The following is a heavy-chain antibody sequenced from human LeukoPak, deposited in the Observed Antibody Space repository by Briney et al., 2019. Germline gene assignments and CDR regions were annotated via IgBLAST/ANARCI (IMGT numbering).Heavy chain of an antibody. CDR1: GSTFSGYY. CDR3: ATSGMVRGMDV. Sequence: ASVKVSCKASGSTFSGYYMHWVRQAPGRGLEWMGWINPNSGGTSYAQKFQGRVTMTRDTSISTAYMELSRLRSDDSAVYYCATSGMVRGMDVWGQGTTVTVSS. D-gene: IGHD3-10*01. J-gene: IGHJ6*02. V-gene: IGHV1-2*02. CDR2: INPNSGGT.